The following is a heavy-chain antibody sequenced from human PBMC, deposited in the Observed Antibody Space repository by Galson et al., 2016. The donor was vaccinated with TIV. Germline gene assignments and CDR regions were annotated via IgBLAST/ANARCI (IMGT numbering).Heavy chain of an antibody. D-gene: IGHD2-8*01. CDR3: ARDSYCPHDVCYDPPV. CDR2: ISAGDIT. J-gene: IGHJ4*02. V-gene: IGHV3-66*01. CDR1: GFTVSSNY. Sequence: SLRLSCAASGFTVSSNYMSWVRQAPGKGLEWVSVISAGDITYYTDSVKGRFTISRDTSKSPLYLQMNSLRAEDTAVYYCARDSYCPHDVCYDPPVWGQGTLVTVSS.